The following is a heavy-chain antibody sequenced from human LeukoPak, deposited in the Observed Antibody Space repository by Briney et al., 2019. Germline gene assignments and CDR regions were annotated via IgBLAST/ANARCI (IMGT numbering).Heavy chain of an antibody. V-gene: IGHV3-48*04. J-gene: IGHJ4*02. Sequence: PGGSLRLSCAASGFTFSSYSMNWVRQAPGKGLEWVSYISSSSSTIYYADSVKGRFTISRDNARNSLYLQMSGLRAEDTALYYCAKYGPPNSGYFDDWGQGTLVTVSS. CDR3: AKYGPPNSGYFDD. D-gene: IGHD4-23*01. CDR1: GFTFSSYS. CDR2: ISSSSSTI.